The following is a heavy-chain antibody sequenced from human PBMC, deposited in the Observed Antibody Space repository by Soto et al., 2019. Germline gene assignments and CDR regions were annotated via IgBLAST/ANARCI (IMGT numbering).Heavy chain of an antibody. CDR1: GGSISSGGYS. CDR3: ARNYDSSGYSLLDY. D-gene: IGHD3-22*01. CDR2: IYHSGST. Sequence: PSETLSLTCAVSGGSISSGGYSWSWIRQPPGKGLEWIGYIYHSGSTYYNPSLKSRVTISVDRSKNQFSLKLSSVTAADTAVYYCARNYDSSGYSLLDYWGQGTLVTVSS. V-gene: IGHV4-30-2*01. J-gene: IGHJ4*02.